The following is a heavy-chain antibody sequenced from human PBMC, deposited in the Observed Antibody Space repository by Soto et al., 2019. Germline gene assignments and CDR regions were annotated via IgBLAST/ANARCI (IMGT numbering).Heavy chain of an antibody. CDR1: GFTFSSYG. D-gene: IGHD6-13*01. J-gene: IGHJ3*02. CDR2: IWYDGSNK. Sequence: QVQLVESGGGVVQPGRSLRLSCAASGFTFSSYGMHWVRQAPGKGLEGAAVIWYDGSNKYYEDSVKGRFTISRDNSKNRLYLHMNSLRAEDTAVYYCARAGSFRSRSELGAFDIWGQGTMVSVSS. V-gene: IGHV3-33*01. CDR3: ARAGSFRSRSELGAFDI.